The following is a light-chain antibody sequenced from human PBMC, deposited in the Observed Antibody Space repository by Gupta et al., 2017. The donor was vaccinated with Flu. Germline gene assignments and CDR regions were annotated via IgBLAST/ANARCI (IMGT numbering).Light chain of an antibody. V-gene: IGKV3-20*01. CDR3: QQYGSSPWT. J-gene: IGKJ1*01. Sequence: DSVLTQSPGTLSLSTGERATLSCRASQSVSSSYLAWYQQKPGQSPRLLIYGASSRATGIPDRFSGSGSGTDFTLTISRLEPEDFAVYYCQQYGSSPWTFGQGTKVEI. CDR1: QSVSSSY. CDR2: GAS.